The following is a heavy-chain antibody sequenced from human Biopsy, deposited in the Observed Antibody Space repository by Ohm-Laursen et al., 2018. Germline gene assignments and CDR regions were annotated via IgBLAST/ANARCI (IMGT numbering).Heavy chain of an antibody. CDR3: AKGSNDSGGLYFPH. Sequence: TLSLTCTVSGGSFTGHYWSWIRKPPGTGLERIGHISCTGYTSYNASLKSRVTISVVTSRNHYSLRLSSLTTADTAVYYCAKGSNDSGGLYFPHWGQGTLLTVSS. V-gene: IGHV4-59*11. CDR2: ISCTGYT. D-gene: IGHD4-23*01. CDR1: GGSFTGHY. J-gene: IGHJ4*02.